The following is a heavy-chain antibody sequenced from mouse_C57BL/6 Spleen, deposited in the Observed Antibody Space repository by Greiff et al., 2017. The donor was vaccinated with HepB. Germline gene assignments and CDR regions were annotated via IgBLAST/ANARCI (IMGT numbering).Heavy chain of an antibody. V-gene: IGHV2-9-1*01. J-gene: IGHJ4*01. CDR1: GFSLTRYA. CDR3: ARNHRYYDYLYYAMDY. CDR2: IWTGGGT. D-gene: IGHD2-4*01. Sequence: VQLQESGPGLVAPSQSLSITCTVSGFSLTRYAISWVRKPPGKGLEWLGVIWTGGGTKYNSALKSRLSISKDNYKSQVFLKMNRLQTDDTARYYCARNHRYYDYLYYAMDYGGQGTSVTVSS.